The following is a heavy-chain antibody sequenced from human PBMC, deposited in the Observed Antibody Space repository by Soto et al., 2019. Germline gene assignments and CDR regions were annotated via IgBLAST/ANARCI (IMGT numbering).Heavy chain of an antibody. Sequence: QVQLVQSGAEVKKPGASVKVSCKASGYTFTSYAMHWVRQAPGQRREWMGWINAGNGNTKYSQKFKGRVTITSDTSASTAYMERSSLRSEDTAVYSCARAPSWYNLAYWGQGTLVTVSS. D-gene: IGHD6-13*01. J-gene: IGHJ4*02. CDR2: INAGNGNT. CDR3: ARAPSWYNLAY. CDR1: GYTFTSYA. V-gene: IGHV1-3*01.